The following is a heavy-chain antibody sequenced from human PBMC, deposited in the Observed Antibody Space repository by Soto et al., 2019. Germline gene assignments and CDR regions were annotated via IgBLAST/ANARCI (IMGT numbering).Heavy chain of an antibody. CDR1: GFTFSNHA. D-gene: IGHD3-10*01. J-gene: IGHJ4*02. Sequence: EVQLLESGGGLVQPGGSLRLSCAASGFTFSNHAMNWVRQAPGKGLEWVSAISVFGGSTYYADSVKGRFSISRDNSKNTLFLQMNSLRAEDTAVYHCAKGLWFGESKSLDFWGQGTLVTVSS. CDR2: ISVFGGST. CDR3: AKGLWFGESKSLDF. V-gene: IGHV3-23*01.